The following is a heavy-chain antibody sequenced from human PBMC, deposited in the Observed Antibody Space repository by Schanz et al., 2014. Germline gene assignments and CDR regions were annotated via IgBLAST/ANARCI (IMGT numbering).Heavy chain of an antibody. CDR1: GGSFSGYY. V-gene: IGHV4-34*01. Sequence: QVQLQQWGAGLLKPSETLSLTCAVYGGSFSGYYWSWIRQPPGKGLEWIAEINHGGSTNYNPSLKSRVTMSVDTSKNQISLKLRSVTAADTAVYYCARGGYGSGSYREFDYWGQGTLVTVSS. D-gene: IGHD3-10*01. CDR3: ARGGYGSGSYREFDY. CDR2: INHGGST. J-gene: IGHJ4*02.